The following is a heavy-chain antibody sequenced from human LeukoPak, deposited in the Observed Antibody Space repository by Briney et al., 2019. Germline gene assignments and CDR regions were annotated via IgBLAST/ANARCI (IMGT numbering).Heavy chain of an antibody. CDR2: INQGGSET. V-gene: IGHV3-7*04. CDR1: GFSFGSHW. D-gene: IGHD2-15*01. Sequence: GGSLRLSCGTSGFSFGSHWMVWVRQAPGKGLEWVATINQGGSETHYVDSVKGRFTISRDNAKNSLFLQLSSLRAEDTAVYYCARDHVAPGLLFDYWGQGTLVTVSS. J-gene: IGHJ4*02. CDR3: ARDHVAPGLLFDY.